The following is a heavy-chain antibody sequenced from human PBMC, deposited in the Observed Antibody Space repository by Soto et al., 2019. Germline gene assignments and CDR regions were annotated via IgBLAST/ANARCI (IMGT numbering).Heavy chain of an antibody. V-gene: IGHV3-49*04. CDR2: IRSHVYGGTT. J-gene: IGHJ4*02. D-gene: IGHD1-26*01. CDR1: GFTFGDYA. CDR3: SRGLAGGSYSDY. Sequence: PGGSLSLSCTASGFTFGDYAMSWVRQAPGKGLEWVGLIRSHVYGGTTEYAASVKGIFTISRDDSKSIAYLQMNSLKSEDTAMYYCSRGLAGGSYSDYWGQGNRPTVSS.